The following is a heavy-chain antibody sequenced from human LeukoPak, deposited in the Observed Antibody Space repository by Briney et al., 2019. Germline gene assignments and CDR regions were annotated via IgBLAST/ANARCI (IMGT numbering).Heavy chain of an antibody. CDR1: GFTFSTYA. J-gene: IGHJ4*02. V-gene: IGHV3-23*01. CDR3: ARDREDGYNYYDY. CDR2: ISGSGAST. Sequence: GGSLRLSCAASGFTFSTYAMSWVRQAPGKGLEWVSLISGSGASTYYADSVKGRFTISRDNSKNTLYLQMNSLRAEDTAVYYCARDREDGYNYYDYWGQGTLVTVSS. D-gene: IGHD5-24*01.